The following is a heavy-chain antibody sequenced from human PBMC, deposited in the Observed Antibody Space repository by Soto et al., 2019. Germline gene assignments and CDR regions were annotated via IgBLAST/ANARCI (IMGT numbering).Heavy chain of an antibody. Sequence: SETLSLTCAVYGGSFSGYYWSWIRQPPGKGLEWIGEINHSGSTNYNPSLKSRVTISVDTSKNQFSLKLTSVTAADTAVYYCARGFPTVVTVDYWGQGTLVTVSS. J-gene: IGHJ4*02. D-gene: IGHD4-17*01. CDR2: INHSGST. CDR1: GGSFSGYY. CDR3: ARGFPTVVTVDY. V-gene: IGHV4-34*01.